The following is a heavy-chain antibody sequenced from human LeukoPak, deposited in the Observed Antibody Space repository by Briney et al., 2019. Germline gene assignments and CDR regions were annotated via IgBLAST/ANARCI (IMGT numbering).Heavy chain of an antibody. D-gene: IGHD1-7*01. CDR3: ARDNWNYGSSMDV. J-gene: IGHJ6*02. V-gene: IGHV4-59*01. CDR1: GGSISSYY. CDR2: IYYSGST. Sequence: SETLSLTCSVSGGSISSYYWSWIRQPPGKGLEWIGYIYYSGSTNYNPPLKSRVTISVDTSKNQFSLKLSSVTAADTAVYYCARDNWNYGSSMDVWGQGTTVTVSS.